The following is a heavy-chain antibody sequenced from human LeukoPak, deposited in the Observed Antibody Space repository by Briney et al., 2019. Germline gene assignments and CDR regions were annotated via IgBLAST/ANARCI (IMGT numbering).Heavy chain of an antibody. CDR3: ARFSGYCSANSCYPAY. D-gene: IGHD2-15*01. V-gene: IGHV4-38-2*02. CDR2: IYHSGST. J-gene: IGHJ4*02. Sequence: PSETLSLTCTVSGYSISNGYFWGWTRQSPGKGLEWIGSIYHSGSTYYTPSLKSRVTMSVDTSNNLLSLKLTSVTAADTAVYYCARFSGYCSANSCYPAYWGQGTLVSVSS. CDR1: GYSISNGYF.